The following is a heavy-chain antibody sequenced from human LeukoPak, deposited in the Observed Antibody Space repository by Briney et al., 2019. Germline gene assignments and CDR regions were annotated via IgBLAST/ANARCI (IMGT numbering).Heavy chain of an antibody. D-gene: IGHD3-10*01. Sequence: PSETLSLTCTVSGGSISSSSYYWGWIRQAPGKGLEWVSAISGSGGSTYYADSVKGRFTISRDNSKNTLYLQMNSLRAEDTAVYYCAKDRYYGFDYWGQGTLVTVSS. J-gene: IGHJ4*02. V-gene: IGHV3-23*01. CDR3: AKDRYYGFDY. CDR2: ISGSGGST. CDR1: GGSISSSSYY.